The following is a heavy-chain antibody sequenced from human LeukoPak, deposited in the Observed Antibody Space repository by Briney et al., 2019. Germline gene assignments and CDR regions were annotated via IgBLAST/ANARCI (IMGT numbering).Heavy chain of an antibody. Sequence: GGSLRLSCAASGFTFSDYYMSWIRQAPGKGLEWVSYISSSGSTIYYADSVKGRFTISRDNAKNSLYLQVNSLRAEDTAVYYCARDWGVVIKRPYYFDYWGQGTLVTVSS. D-gene: IGHD3-3*01. CDR1: GFTFSDYY. CDR3: ARDWGVVIKRPYYFDY. V-gene: IGHV3-11*01. J-gene: IGHJ4*02. CDR2: ISSSGSTI.